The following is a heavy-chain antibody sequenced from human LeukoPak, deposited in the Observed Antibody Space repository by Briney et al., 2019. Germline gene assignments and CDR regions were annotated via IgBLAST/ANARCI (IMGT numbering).Heavy chain of an antibody. D-gene: IGHD3-22*01. V-gene: IGHV5-10-1*01. CDR2: IDPSDSYT. CDR3: ARHSSDSSGYHDAFDI. J-gene: IGHJ3*02. Sequence: GESLRISCKGSGYIFTSYWISWVRQMPGKGLEWMGRIDPSDSYTNYSPSFQGHVTISADKSISTAYLQWSSLKASDTAMYYCARHSSDSSGYHDAFDIWGQGTMVTVSS. CDR1: GYIFTSYW.